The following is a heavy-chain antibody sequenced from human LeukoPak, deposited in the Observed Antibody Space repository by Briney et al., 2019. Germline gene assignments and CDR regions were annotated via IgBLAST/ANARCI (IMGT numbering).Heavy chain of an antibody. Sequence: SETLSLTCTVSGGSISSYYWSWLRQPAGKGLEWIGRIYTSGSTNYNPSLTSRVTMSVDTSKNQFSLKLSSVTAADTAVYYCARDTYYDILTGYNYYYYYYMDVWGKGTTVTVSS. CDR3: ARDTYYDILTGYNYYYYYYMDV. D-gene: IGHD3-9*01. V-gene: IGHV4-4*07. CDR2: IYTSGST. J-gene: IGHJ6*03. CDR1: GGSISSYY.